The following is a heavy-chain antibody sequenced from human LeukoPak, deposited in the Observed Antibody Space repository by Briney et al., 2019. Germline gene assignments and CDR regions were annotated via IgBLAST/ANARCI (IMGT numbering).Heavy chain of an antibody. CDR1: GYTFTSYD. D-gene: IGHD2-2*01. J-gene: IGHJ2*01. CDR2: MNPNSGNT. CDR3: SRRYSTSSYWYFDL. V-gene: IGHV1-8*01. Sequence: ASVKVSCKASGYTFTSYDINWVRQATGQGLEWMGWMNPNSGNTGYAQKFQGRVTMTRNTSISTAYMELSSLRSEDTAVYYCSRRYSTSSYWYFDLWGRGTLVTVSS.